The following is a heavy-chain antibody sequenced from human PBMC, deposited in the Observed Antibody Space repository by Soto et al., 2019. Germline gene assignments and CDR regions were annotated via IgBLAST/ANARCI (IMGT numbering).Heavy chain of an antibody. Sequence: SETLSLTCTVSGGSISSGDYYWSWIRQPPGKGLEWIGYIYYSGSTYYNPSLKSRVTISVDTSKNQFSLKLSSVTAADTAVYYCARVSTTEYYFDYWGQGTLVTVSS. CDR1: GGSISSGDYY. CDR2: IYYSGST. D-gene: IGHD1-1*01. CDR3: ARVSTTEYYFDY. V-gene: IGHV4-30-4*01. J-gene: IGHJ4*02.